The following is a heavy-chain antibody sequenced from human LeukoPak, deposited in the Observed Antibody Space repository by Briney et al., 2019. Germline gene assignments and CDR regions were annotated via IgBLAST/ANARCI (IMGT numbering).Heavy chain of an antibody. Sequence: GGSLRLSCAASGFTFSSYWMHWVRQAPGKGLVWVSRINSDGSSTSYADSVKGRFTISRDNAKNTLYLQMNSLRAEDTAVYYCVRGSGYYYGPYYFDYWGQGTLVTVSS. J-gene: IGHJ4*02. CDR2: INSDGSST. CDR3: VRGSGYYYGPYYFDY. V-gene: IGHV3-74*01. D-gene: IGHD3-22*01. CDR1: GFTFSSYW.